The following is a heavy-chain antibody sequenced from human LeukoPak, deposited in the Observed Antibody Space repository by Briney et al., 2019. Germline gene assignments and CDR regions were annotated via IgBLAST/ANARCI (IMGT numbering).Heavy chain of an antibody. D-gene: IGHD6-13*01. J-gene: IGHJ3*02. Sequence: SQTLSLTCAISGDSVSSNIAAWNWIRQSPSRGLEWLGRTYYRSKWYNDYVVSEKSRIIISPDTSKNQFSLQLNSVAPEDTAVYYCAREIAGTCAFDIWGQGTVVTVSS. V-gene: IGHV6-1*01. CDR2: TYYRSKWYN. CDR3: AREIAGTCAFDI. CDR1: GDSVSSNIAA.